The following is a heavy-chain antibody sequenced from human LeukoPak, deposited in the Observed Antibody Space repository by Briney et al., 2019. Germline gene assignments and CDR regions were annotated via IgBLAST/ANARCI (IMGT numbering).Heavy chain of an antibody. CDR2: IYSGGST. CDR3: ARDHSSSTFDP. J-gene: IGHJ5*02. D-gene: IGHD6-6*01. V-gene: IGHV3-53*01. CDR1: GFTVSSNY. Sequence: PGRSLRLSCAASGFTVSSNYMSWVRQAPGKGLEWVSVIYSGGSTYYADSVKGRFTISRDNSKNTLYLQMNSLRAEDTAVYYCARDHSSSTFDPWGQGTLVTVSS.